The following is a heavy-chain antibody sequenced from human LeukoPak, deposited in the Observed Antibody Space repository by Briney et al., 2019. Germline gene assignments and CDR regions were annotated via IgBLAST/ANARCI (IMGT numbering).Heavy chain of an antibody. Sequence: ASVKVSCKASGDTFTSYGISWVRQAPGQGLEWMGWISAYNGKTNYAQKLQGRVTMTTDTSTSTAYMELRSLRSDDTAVYYCARGQPQHDILNRSRRAQSYYYYYYYMDVWGKGTTVTISS. CDR2: ISAYNGKT. CDR3: ARGQPQHDILNRSRRAQSYYYYYYYMDV. J-gene: IGHJ6*03. D-gene: IGHD3-9*01. V-gene: IGHV1-18*01. CDR1: GDTFTSYG.